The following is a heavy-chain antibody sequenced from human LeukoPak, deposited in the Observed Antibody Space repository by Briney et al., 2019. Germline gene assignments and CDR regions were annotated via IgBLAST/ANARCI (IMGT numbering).Heavy chain of an antibody. Sequence: GASVKVSCKASGFTFTTYGISWVRQAPGQGLEWMGWINAYKGNTHYAQKFRGRVTMTTDTSTSTAYMELRSLRSDDTAVYYCARDPGSSWYFDNWGQGTLVTVSS. CDR2: INAYKGNT. D-gene: IGHD6-13*01. CDR1: GFTFTTYG. J-gene: IGHJ4*02. V-gene: IGHV1-18*01. CDR3: ARDPGSSWYFDN.